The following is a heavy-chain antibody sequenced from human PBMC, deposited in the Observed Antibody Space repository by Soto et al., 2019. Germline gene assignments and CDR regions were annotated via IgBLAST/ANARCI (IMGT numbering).Heavy chain of an antibody. J-gene: IGHJ4*02. D-gene: IGHD5-18*01. V-gene: IGHV3-21*01. CDR2: ISSSSSYI. CDR3: ARAPPGDTAMNDY. CDR1: GFTFSSYS. Sequence: PGGSLRLSCAASGFTFSSYSMNWVRQAPGKGLEWVSSISSSSSYIYYADSVKGRFTISRDNAKNSLYLQMNSLRAEDTAVYYCARAPPGDTAMNDYWGQGTLVTVSS.